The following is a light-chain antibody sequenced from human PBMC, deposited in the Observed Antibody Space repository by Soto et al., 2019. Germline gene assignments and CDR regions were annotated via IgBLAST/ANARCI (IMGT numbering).Light chain of an antibody. V-gene: IGKV3D-20*02. Sequence: EIVLTPSPGTLSLSPVERATLSCRASQSFNSIYLAWYQQKPGQAPRLLIYGASSRATGIPDRCSGSGSGTDFTLTISRLEPEDFALYYCQQRNTWPPITFGQGTRLEIK. CDR3: QQRNTWPPIT. CDR2: GAS. CDR1: QSFNSIY. J-gene: IGKJ5*01.